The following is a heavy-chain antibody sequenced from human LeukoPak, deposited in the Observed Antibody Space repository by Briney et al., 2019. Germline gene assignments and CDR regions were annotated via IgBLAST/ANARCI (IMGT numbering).Heavy chain of an antibody. D-gene: IGHD4-17*01. CDR2: ISSSGSTI. CDR3: ARNGRRTTVTSDF. Sequence: GGSLRLSCVASGFTFSSYEINWVRQAPGKGLEWVAYISSSGSTIYYADSVKGRFTISRDNAKNSLYLQMNSLRVEDTAVYYCARNGRRTTVTSDFWGQGTLVTVSS. CDR1: GFTFSSYE. V-gene: IGHV3-48*03. J-gene: IGHJ4*02.